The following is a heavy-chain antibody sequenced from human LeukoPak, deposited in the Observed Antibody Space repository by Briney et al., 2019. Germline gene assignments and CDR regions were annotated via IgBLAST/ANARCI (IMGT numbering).Heavy chain of an antibody. J-gene: IGHJ4*02. Sequence: GGPLRLSCAASGFTFSSYGMHWVRQAPGKGLDWVAFIRYDGTIKDYADSVKGRFTISRDNSKNTLYLQMNSLRAEDTAVYYCAKVSPINPSGYLDYWGQGTLVTVSS. CDR2: IRYDGTIK. V-gene: IGHV3-30*02. D-gene: IGHD3-3*01. CDR3: AKVSPINPSGYLDY. CDR1: GFTFSSYG.